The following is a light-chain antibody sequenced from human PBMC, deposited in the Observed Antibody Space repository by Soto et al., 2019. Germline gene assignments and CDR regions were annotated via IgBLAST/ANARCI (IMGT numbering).Light chain of an antibody. CDR3: QSYDSSLSGTV. V-gene: IGLV1-40*01. Sequence: QPVLTQPPSVSGAPGQRVTISCTGSSSNIGAGYDVHWYQQLPGTAPKLLINANSNRPSGVPDRFSGSKSGTSASLAITGLQAEDEADYYCQSYDSSLSGTVFGGGTKLTVL. J-gene: IGLJ2*01. CDR2: ANS. CDR1: SSNIGAGYD.